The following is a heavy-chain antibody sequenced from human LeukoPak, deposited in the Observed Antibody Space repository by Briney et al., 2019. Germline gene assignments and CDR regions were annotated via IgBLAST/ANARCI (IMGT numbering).Heavy chain of an antibody. D-gene: IGHD4-23*01. CDR1: GYTFNSYY. CDR2: IGPTGDST. Sequence: GASVKVSCKASGYTFNSYYMHWVRQAPGQGLEWVGLIGPTGDSTNYAQTFRGRVTMTRDTSTNTVYMDLSSLRSEDTAVYYCAREASGGYFDYWGQGTLVIVSS. J-gene: IGHJ4*02. V-gene: IGHV1-46*02. CDR3: AREASGGYFDY.